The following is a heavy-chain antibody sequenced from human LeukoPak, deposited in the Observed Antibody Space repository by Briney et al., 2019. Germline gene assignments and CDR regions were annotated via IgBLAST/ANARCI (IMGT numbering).Heavy chain of an antibody. D-gene: IGHD3-9*01. J-gene: IGHJ1*01. CDR2: IKQDGSEK. V-gene: IGHV3-7*01. Sequence: PGGSLRLSCAASGFTFSSYWMSWVRQAPGKGLEWVANIKQDGSEKYYVDSVKGRFTISRDNAKNSLYLQMNSLRAEDTAVYYCARELLTGLGHFQHWGQGTLVTVSS. CDR1: GFTFSSYW. CDR3: ARELLTGLGHFQH.